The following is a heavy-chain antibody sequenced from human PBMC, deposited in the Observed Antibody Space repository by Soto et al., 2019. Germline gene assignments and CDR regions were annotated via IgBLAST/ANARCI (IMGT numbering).Heavy chain of an antibody. V-gene: IGHV3-74*01. J-gene: IGHJ5*02. CDR1: GVTISGYW. CDR3: ARSCCREQNWFDP. Sequence: PGGSLRLSCAASGVTISGYWMHWVRQAPGKGLVWVSRISSDGSRTDYADSVKGRFTISRDNAMNTVHLQMNSLRVEDTAVYYCARSCCREQNWFDPWGQGTLVTVSS. CDR2: ISSDGSRT. D-gene: IGHD2-15*01.